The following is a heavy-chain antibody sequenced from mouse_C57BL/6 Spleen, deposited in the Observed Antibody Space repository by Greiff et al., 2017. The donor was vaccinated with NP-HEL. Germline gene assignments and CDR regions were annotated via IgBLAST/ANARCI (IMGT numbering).Heavy chain of an antibody. CDR3: ARKGGYDYDGAWFAY. Sequence: QVQRVESGPGLVQPSQSLSITCTVSGFSLTSYGVHWVRQSPGKGLEWLGVIWSGGSTDYNAAFISRLSISKDNSKSQVFFKMNSLQADDTAIYYCARKGGYDYDGAWFAYWGQGTLVTVSA. J-gene: IGHJ3*01. V-gene: IGHV2-2*01. CDR2: IWSGGST. CDR1: GFSLTSYG. D-gene: IGHD2-4*01.